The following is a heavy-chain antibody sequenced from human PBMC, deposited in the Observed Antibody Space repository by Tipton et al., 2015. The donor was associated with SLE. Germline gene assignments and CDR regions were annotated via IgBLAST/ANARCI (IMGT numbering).Heavy chain of an antibody. D-gene: IGHD2-21*01. CDR2: IYYSGST. J-gene: IGHJ4*02. Sequence: TLSLTCTVSGGSISSFTYYWAWIRQPPGKGLEWIGTIYYSGSTYYNPSLKSRVTISVDTSKDQFSLKLSSVTAADTAVYYCARRHRGCSLGVCSEGGVFDYWGQGTLVTVSS. V-gene: IGHV4-39*01. CDR3: ARRHRGCSLGVCSEGGVFDY. CDR1: GGSISSFTYY.